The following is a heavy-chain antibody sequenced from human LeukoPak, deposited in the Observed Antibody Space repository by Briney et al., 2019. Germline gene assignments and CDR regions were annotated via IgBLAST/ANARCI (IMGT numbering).Heavy chain of an antibody. Sequence: SETLSLTCSVSGGSISSYYWSWIRQPPGKGLEWIGYIYYSGSTNYNPSLKSRVTISIDTSKNQFSLKLSTVTAAATAVYYCARHLRYDSHGYDASDIWGQGTMVTVSS. CDR3: ARHLRYDSHGYDASDI. CDR2: IYYSGST. V-gene: IGHV4-59*08. CDR1: GGSISSYY. J-gene: IGHJ3*02. D-gene: IGHD3-22*01.